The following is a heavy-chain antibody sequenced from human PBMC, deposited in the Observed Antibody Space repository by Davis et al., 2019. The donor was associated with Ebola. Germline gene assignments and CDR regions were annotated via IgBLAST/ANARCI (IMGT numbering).Heavy chain of an antibody. CDR1: GDSITSGNW. CDR3: ARSSGWYYFDF. J-gene: IGHJ4*02. Sequence: MPSETLSLTCAVSGDSITSGNWWSWLRQSPGTGLEWIAEISHRGRTKFNPSLQRRVTISVDKSQNHFSLRMTSMTAADSAIYYCARSSGWYYFDFWGQGTLVSVSS. D-gene: IGHD6-19*01. CDR2: ISHRGRT. V-gene: IGHV4-4*02.